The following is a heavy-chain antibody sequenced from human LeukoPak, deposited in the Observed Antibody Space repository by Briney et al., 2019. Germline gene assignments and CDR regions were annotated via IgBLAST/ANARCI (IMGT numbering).Heavy chain of an antibody. CDR3: ARTVSGYYFNA. CDR1: GGSINSYY. CDR2: VAYSGST. J-gene: IGHJ5*02. V-gene: IGHV4-59*01. D-gene: IGHD5-12*01. Sequence: SETLSLTCTVSGGSINSYYWSWIRQLPGKGREWIGYVAYSGSTHYNPSLKSRVTISLDTSKNQFSLKLSSVTVADTAVYYCARTVSGYYFNAWGPETLVTVSS.